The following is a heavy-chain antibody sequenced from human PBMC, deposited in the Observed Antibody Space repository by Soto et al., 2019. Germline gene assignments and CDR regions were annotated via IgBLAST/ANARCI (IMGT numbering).Heavy chain of an antibody. J-gene: IGHJ4*02. CDR1: GFTFSSYA. CDR3: AKGDYYDSSGYPFDY. V-gene: IGHV3-23*01. CDR2: ISGSGGST. Sequence: GGSLRLSCAASGFTFSSYAMSWVRQAPGEGLEWVSAISGSGGSTYYADSVKGRFTISRDNSKNTLYLQMNSLRAEDTAVYYCAKGDYYDSSGYPFDYWGQGTLVTAPQ. D-gene: IGHD3-22*01.